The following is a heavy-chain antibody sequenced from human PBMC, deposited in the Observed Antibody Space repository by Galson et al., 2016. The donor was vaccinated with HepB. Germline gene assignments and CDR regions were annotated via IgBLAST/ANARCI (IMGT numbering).Heavy chain of an antibody. D-gene: IGHD2-21*01. V-gene: IGHV4-39*01. Sequence: SETLSLTCNVSGDSISNSGYYWGWIRQSPGKGLEWIGSIYHTESTYYNPSLESRVTISMDTSKNQLSLRLNSVAAADTGVYYCATGIVVAGKIYYYYMDVGGKGTTVTVSS. CDR2: IYHTEST. CDR1: GDSISNSGYY. CDR3: ATGIVVAGKIYYYYMDV. J-gene: IGHJ6*03.